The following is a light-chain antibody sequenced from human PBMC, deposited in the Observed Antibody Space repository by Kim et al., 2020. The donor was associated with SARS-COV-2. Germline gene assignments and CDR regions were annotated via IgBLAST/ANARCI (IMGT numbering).Light chain of an antibody. CDR2: WAS. V-gene: IGKV4-1*01. CDR1: QSVLYSSNNRNY. J-gene: IGKJ2*01. CDR3: QQYYSTPHT. Sequence: RSTINCKSSQSVLYSSNNRNYLAWYQQKPRQPPKLLIDWASTRESGVPDRFGGSGSGTDFTLTISSLQTEDVAVYYCQQYYSTPHTFGQGTKLEI.